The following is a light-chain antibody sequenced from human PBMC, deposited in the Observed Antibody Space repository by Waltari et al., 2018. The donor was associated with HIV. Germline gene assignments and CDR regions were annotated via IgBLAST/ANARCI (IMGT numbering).Light chain of an antibody. CDR3: CSYAGTYTFVV. CDR1: SSDVGSSNY. CDR2: DVS. Sequence: QSALTQPRSLSGSPGQSVTIPCPGTSSDVGSSNYVPWYQHHPGKAPNLILYDVSERPSGVPDRFSGSKSGNTASLTISGLQAEDEADYYCCSYAGTYTFVVFGGGTKLTVL. V-gene: IGLV2-11*01. J-gene: IGLJ2*01.